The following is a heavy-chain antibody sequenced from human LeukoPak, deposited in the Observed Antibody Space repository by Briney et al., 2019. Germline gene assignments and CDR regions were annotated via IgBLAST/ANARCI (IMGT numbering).Heavy chain of an antibody. CDR2: NNHRGSA. CDR1: GGSFRDYY. Sequence: PSDTLSLTCAVYGGSFRDYYWSWIRHPPRKGPEGIGENNHRGSANYNPSLKGLVTISVDTSKNQFSLKLSSVTAADTAVYYCARVYSANYRWLDYWGQGTLVTVSS. J-gene: IGHJ4*02. CDR3: ARVYSANYRWLDY. V-gene: IGHV4-34*01. D-gene: IGHD1-26*01.